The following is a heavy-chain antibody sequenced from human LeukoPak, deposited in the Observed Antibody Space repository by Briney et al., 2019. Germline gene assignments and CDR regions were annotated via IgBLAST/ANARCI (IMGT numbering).Heavy chain of an antibody. CDR3: ARSYDILICFFVY. Sequence: GGSLRLSCAASGFTFSGYWMMWVREAPGKGLEWVANIKQDGREKYCVDSGKGRFTIHRDNAKHSMYLQMNSLRAEDTAVYYCARSYDILICFFVYWGQGTLVTVSS. CDR1: GFTFSGYW. J-gene: IGHJ4*02. D-gene: IGHD3-9*01. CDR2: IKQDGREK. V-gene: IGHV3-7*03.